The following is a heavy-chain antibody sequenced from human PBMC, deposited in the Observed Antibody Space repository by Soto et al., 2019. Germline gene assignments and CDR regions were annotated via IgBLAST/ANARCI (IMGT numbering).Heavy chain of an antibody. J-gene: IGHJ6*02. D-gene: IGHD2-15*01. V-gene: IGHV3-66*01. CDR1: GFTFSGYA. CDR3: VKVGVGCSGGSCYSGLYGMDV. Sequence: GGSLRLSCAASGFTFSGYAMSWVRQAPGKGLEWVSLISSGGSAYYADSVKGRFTISRDTSKNTLSLQMSSLRAEDTAVYYCVKVGVGCSGGSCYSGLYGMDVWRQGTTVTVSS. CDR2: ISSGGSA.